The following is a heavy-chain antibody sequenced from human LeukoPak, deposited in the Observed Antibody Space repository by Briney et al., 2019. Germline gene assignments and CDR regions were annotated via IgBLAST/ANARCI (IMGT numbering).Heavy chain of an antibody. CDR2: IIPIFGAT. CDR1: GGTFTNYA. J-gene: IGHJ6*03. D-gene: IGHD3-10*01. V-gene: IGHV1-69*05. Sequence: SVKVSCKASGGTFTNYAISWVRQAPGQGLEWMGGIIPIFGATRFAQKFQGRVTITTDESTSTAYMELSSLRSEDTAVYYCARGRREPEAGSGIDYYYYYMDVWGKGTAVTVSS. CDR3: ARGRREPEAGSGIDYYYYYMDV.